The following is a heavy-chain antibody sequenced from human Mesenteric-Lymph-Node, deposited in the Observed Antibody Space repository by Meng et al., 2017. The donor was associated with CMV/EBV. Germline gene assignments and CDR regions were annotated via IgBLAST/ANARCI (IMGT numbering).Heavy chain of an antibody. D-gene: IGHD1-26*01. V-gene: IGHV3-30*04. CDR1: GFTFSSYA. J-gene: IGHJ4*02. CDR2: ISYDGSNK. CDR3: ARDLVMSWYSGSYDY. Sequence: GGSLRLSCAASGFTFSSYAMHWVRQAPGKGLEWVAVISYDGSNKYYADSVKGRFTISRDNSKNTLYLQMNSLRAEDTAVYYCARDLVMSWYSGSYDYWGQGTLVTVSS.